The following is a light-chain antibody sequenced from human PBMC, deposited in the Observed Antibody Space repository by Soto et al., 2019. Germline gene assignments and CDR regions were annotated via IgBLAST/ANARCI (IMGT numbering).Light chain of an antibody. CDR2: DAS. J-gene: IGKJ5*01. Sequence: DIHMTQSTSSLSASVGDRVTITCQASQDITNYLNWYQQKPGKAPRLLLYDASSLETGVPSRFSGSGSGTDFTFTISSLQPEDIATYYCQHYDHLPITFGQGTRLEI. CDR3: QHYDHLPIT. V-gene: IGKV1-33*01. CDR1: QDITNY.